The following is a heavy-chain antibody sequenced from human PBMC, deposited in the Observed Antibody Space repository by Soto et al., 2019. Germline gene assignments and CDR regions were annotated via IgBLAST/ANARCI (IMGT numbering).Heavy chain of an antibody. CDR3: ATGVPYDYNWFDP. J-gene: IGHJ5*02. CDR1: GYTLTELS. D-gene: IGHD3-16*01. Sequence: ASVKVACKVSGYTLTELSMHWVRQAPGKGLEWMGGFDPEDGETIYAQKFQGRVTMTEDTSTDTAYMELSSLRSEDTAVYYCATGVPYDYNWFDPWGQGTLVTVSS. V-gene: IGHV1-24*01. CDR2: FDPEDGET.